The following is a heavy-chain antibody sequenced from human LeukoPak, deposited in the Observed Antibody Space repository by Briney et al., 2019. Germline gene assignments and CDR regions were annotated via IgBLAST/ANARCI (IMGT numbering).Heavy chain of an antibody. J-gene: IGHJ4*02. Sequence: GGSLRLSCAASGFTFSTYAMSWVRQAPGKGLEWVSVISGSGGSTYYADSVKGRFTISRDNSKNTLYLQMNSLRAEDTAVYYCAKDYFRYSTEPAYYFDYWGQGTLVTVSS. CDR2: ISGSGGST. D-gene: IGHD5-12*01. V-gene: IGHV3-23*01. CDR3: AKDYFRYSTEPAYYFDY. CDR1: GFTFSTYA.